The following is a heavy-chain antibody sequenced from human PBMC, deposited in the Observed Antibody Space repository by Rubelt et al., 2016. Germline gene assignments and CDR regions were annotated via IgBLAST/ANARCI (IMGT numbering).Heavy chain of an antibody. D-gene: IGHD3-16*02. CDR3: AKQEALPNAFDI. V-gene: IGHV3-30*02. J-gene: IGHJ3*02. Sequence: QVQLVESGGGVVQPGGSLRLSCAASGFTFSSYGMHWVRQAPGKGLEWVAFIRYDGSNKYYADSVKGRFTISRDNYKNTLYLQMNSLRAEDTAVYYCAKQEALPNAFDIWGQGTMVTVSS. CDR1: GFTFSSYG. CDR2: IRYDGSNK.